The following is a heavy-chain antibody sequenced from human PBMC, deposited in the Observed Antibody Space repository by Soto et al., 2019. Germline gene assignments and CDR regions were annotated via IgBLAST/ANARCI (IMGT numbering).Heavy chain of an antibody. CDR2: ISYDGSNK. Sequence: GGSLRLSCAASGFTFSSYAMHWVRQAPGKGLEWVAVISYDGSNKYYADSVKGRFTISRDNSKNTLYLQMNSLRAEDTAVYYCARPLNSGSYWYYYYGMDVWGQGTTVTVSS. CDR1: GFTFSSYA. D-gene: IGHD1-26*01. J-gene: IGHJ6*02. V-gene: IGHV3-30-3*01. CDR3: ARPLNSGSYWYYYYGMDV.